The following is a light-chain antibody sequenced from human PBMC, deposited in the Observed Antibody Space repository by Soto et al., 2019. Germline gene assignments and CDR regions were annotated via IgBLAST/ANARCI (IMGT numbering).Light chain of an antibody. CDR2: HTN. V-gene: IGLV8-61*01. J-gene: IGLJ3*02. CDR3: VLYINGGTWL. Sequence: QTVVTQEPSFSVSPGGTVTLTCGLNSGSVSTNYYPAWYQQTPGQAPRTLIYHTNTRSSWVPDRFSGSILGNKAALTISGAQADDESDYYCVLYINGGTWLFGGGTKVTV. CDR1: SGSVSTNYY.